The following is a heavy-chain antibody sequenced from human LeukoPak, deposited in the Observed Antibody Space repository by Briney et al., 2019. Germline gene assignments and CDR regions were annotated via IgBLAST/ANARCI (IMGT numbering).Heavy chain of an antibody. CDR3: ARGGGSYDILTGDYKPHDY. CDR1: GFSFSSYA. Sequence: GRSLRLSCAASGFSFSSYATHWVRQAPGKGLEWVAVISYDGSNKYYADSVKGRFTISRDDSKNTLYLQMNSLRAEDTAVYYCARGGGSYDILTGDYKPHDYWGQGTLVTVSS. D-gene: IGHD3-9*01. CDR2: ISYDGSNK. J-gene: IGHJ4*02. V-gene: IGHV3-30-3*01.